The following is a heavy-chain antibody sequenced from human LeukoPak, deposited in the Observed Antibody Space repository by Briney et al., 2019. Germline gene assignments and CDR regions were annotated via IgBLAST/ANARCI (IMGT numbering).Heavy chain of an antibody. J-gene: IGHJ4*02. D-gene: IGHD3-10*01. CDR2: IYYSGST. V-gene: IGHV4-39*01. CDR1: GGSINSTRYY. CDR3: ARGLYYYGSGSWIKKHALFDY. Sequence: SETLSLTCTVSGGSINSTRYYWGWNRQPPGKGLEWIGSIYYSGSTHYNPSLKSRVTISVDTSKNQFSLKLSSVTAADTAVYYCARGLYYYGSGSWIKKHALFDYWGQGTLVTVSS.